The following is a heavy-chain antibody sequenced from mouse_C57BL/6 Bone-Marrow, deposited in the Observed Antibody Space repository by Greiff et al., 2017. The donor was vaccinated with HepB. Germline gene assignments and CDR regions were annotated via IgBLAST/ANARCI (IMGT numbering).Heavy chain of an antibody. CDR2: ISNGGGST. Sequence: DVMLVESGGGLVQPGGSLKLSCAASGFTFSDYYMYWVRQTPEKRLEWVAYISNGGGSTYYPDTVKGRFTISRDNAKNTLYLQMSRLKSEDTAMYYCARHGWFAYWGQGTLVTVSA. V-gene: IGHV5-12*01. J-gene: IGHJ3*01. CDR1: GFTFSDYY. CDR3: ARHGWFAY.